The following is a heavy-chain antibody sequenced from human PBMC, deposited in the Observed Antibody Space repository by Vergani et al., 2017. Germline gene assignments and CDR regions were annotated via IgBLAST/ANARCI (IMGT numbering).Heavy chain of an antibody. D-gene: IGHD3-10*01. V-gene: IGHV3-30*02. CDR2: IRFDGSNT. Sequence: QVQLLESGGGVVQPGGSLRLSCAASGFTFNNYGMNWVRQAPGKGLEWVAFIRFDGSNTYYAESLKGRFTISRENSQNSLYLQMNSLRAEDTAVYYCAKTLLTFSRAGGDHYYYYGMDVWGQGSTLTVSS. J-gene: IGHJ6*02. CDR3: AKTLLTFSRAGGDHYYYYGMDV. CDR1: GFTFNNYG.